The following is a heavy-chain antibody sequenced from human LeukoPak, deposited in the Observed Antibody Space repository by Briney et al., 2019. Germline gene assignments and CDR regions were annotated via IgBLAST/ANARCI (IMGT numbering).Heavy chain of an antibody. CDR3: AKEAAGYDSSGYYYDY. V-gene: IGHV1-18*01. Sequence: ASVKVSCKASGYTFTSYGISWVRQAPGQGLEWMGWISAYNGNTNYAQKLQGRVTMTTDTSTSTAYMELRSLRSDDTAVYYCAKEAAGYDSSGYYYDYWGQGTLVTVSS. D-gene: IGHD3-22*01. CDR2: ISAYNGNT. J-gene: IGHJ4*02. CDR1: GYTFTSYG.